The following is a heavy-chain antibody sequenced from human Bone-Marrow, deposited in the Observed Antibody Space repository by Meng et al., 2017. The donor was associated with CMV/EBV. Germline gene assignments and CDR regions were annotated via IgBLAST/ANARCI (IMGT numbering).Heavy chain of an antibody. CDR1: GYTFTSYD. D-gene: IGHD3-3*01. J-gene: IGHJ4*02. CDR2: MNPNSGNT. Sequence: ASVKVSCKASGYTFTSYDINWVRQATGQGLEWMGWMNPNSGNTGYAQKFQGRVTMTRNTSISTAYMELSSLRSEDTAVYYCARARITIFGVVPPPFDYWGQGTLVTVSS. CDR3: ARARITIFGVVPPPFDY. V-gene: IGHV1-8*01.